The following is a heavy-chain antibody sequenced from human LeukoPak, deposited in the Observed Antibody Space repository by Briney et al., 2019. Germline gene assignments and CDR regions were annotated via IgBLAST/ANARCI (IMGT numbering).Heavy chain of an antibody. CDR3: ARRHIAADAFDI. CDR1: GGSFSGYY. Sequence: PSETLSLTCAVYGGSFSGYYWSWIRQPPGKGLEWIGEINHSGSTNYNPSLKSRVTISVDTSKNQFSLKLNSVTAADTAVYYCARRHIAADAFDIWGQGTMVTVSS. V-gene: IGHV4-34*01. CDR2: INHSGST. J-gene: IGHJ3*02. D-gene: IGHD6-13*01.